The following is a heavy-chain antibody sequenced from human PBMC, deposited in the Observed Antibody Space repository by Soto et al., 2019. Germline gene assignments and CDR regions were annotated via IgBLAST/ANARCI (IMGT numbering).Heavy chain of an antibody. V-gene: IGHV3-33*01. J-gene: IGHJ4*02. CDR1: GFTFSSYV. Sequence: GGSLRLSCAASGFTFSSYVMHWVRQAPGKGLEWVAVIWYDGSNKYYADSVKGRFTISRDNSKNTLYLQMNSLRAEDTAVYYCARGSPRNTDFDYWGQGTLVTVSS. D-gene: IGHD1-1*01. CDR2: IWYDGSNK. CDR3: ARGSPRNTDFDY.